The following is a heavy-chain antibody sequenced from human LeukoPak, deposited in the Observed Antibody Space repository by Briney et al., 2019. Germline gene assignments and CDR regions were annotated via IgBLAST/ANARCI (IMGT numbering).Heavy chain of an antibody. CDR2: IYYSGST. CDR1: GGSISSYY. V-gene: IGHV4-59*01. J-gene: IGHJ4*02. Sequence: PSETLSLTCTVSGGSISSYYWSWIRQPPGKGLEWIGYIYYSGSTNYNPSLKSRVTISVDTSKNQFSLKLSSVTAADTAVYYCARWSVERSRFDYWGQGTLVTVSS. D-gene: IGHD6-25*01. CDR3: ARWSVERSRFDY.